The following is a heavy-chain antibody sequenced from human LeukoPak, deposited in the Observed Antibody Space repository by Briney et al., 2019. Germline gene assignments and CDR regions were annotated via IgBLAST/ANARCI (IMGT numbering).Heavy chain of an antibody. J-gene: IGHJ5*02. Sequence: PSETLSLTCAVYGGSFSGYYRSWIRQPPGKGLEWIGEINHSGSTNYNPSLKSRVTISIDTSKNQFSLKLSSVTAADTAVYYCARAIHCSGGSCYSFWFDPWGQGTLVTVSS. CDR1: GGSFSGYY. D-gene: IGHD2-15*01. CDR2: INHSGST. V-gene: IGHV4-34*01. CDR3: ARAIHCSGGSCYSFWFDP.